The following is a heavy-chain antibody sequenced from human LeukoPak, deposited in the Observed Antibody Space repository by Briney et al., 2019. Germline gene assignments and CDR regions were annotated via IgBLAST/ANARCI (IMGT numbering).Heavy chain of an antibody. CDR1: GFTXXXYS. V-gene: IGHV3-21*01. J-gene: IGHJ6*01. CDR3: XXXXXXXXXGV. Sequence: SGFTXXXYSMNWVRQAPGKGLEWVSSISSSSSYIYYADSVKGRFTISRDNAKNSLYLQMNSLRAEETAVYYXXXXXXXXXXGVWXXXTXVTISS. CDR2: ISSSSSYI.